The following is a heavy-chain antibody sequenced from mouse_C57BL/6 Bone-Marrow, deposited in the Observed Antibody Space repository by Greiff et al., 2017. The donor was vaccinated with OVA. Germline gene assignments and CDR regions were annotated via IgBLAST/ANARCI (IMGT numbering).Heavy chain of an antibody. CDR1: GFTFSNYW. V-gene: IGHV6-3*01. CDR3: SPTAQASWFAY. D-gene: IGHD3-2*02. J-gene: IGHJ3*01. CDR2: IRLKSDNYAT. Sequence: EVMLVESGGGLVQPGGSMKLSCVASGFTFSNYWMNWVRQSPEKGLEWVAQIRLKSDNYATHYAESVKGRFTISRDDSKSSVYLQMNNLRAEDTGIYYCSPTAQASWFAYWGQGTLVTVSA.